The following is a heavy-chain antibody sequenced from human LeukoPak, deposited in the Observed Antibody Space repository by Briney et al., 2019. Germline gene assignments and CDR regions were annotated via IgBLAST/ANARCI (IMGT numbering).Heavy chain of an antibody. V-gene: IGHV3-43*02. CDR1: GLNFGESA. CDR3: AKESGKFDY. J-gene: IGHJ4*02. CDR2: ISADGGSA. Sequence: PGGSLRLSCVASGLNFGESAMHWVRQAPGKGLEWVSLISADGGSAFSADSVKGRFSISRDNSKNSLYLQMDSLRSEDTGMYYCAKESGKFDYWGQGTLVVVSS.